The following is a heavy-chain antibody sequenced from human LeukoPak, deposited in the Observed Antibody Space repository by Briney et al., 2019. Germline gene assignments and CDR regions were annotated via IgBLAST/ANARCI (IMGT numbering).Heavy chain of an antibody. CDR2: ISSSSSYI. J-gene: IGHJ6*02. D-gene: IGHD3-9*01. CDR3: ARNQGASYYDILTGYYEYYYYGMDV. Sequence: GGSLRLSCAASGFTFSSYSMNWVRQAPGKGLEWVSSISSSSSYIYYADSVKGRFTISRDNAKNSLYLQMNSLRAEDTAVYYCARNQGASYYDILTGYYEYYYYGMDVWGQGTTVTVSS. CDR1: GFTFSSYS. V-gene: IGHV3-21*01.